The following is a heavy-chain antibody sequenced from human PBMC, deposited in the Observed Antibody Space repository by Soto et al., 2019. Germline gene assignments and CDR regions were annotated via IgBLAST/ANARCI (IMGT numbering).Heavy chain of an antibody. CDR2: ISWNSGSI. CDR3: AKDYVRGPRTGNFDY. V-gene: IGHV3-9*01. D-gene: IGHD3-10*02. Sequence: EVQLVESGGGLVQPGRSLTLSCSAAGFTVDDYAMHWGRQAPGKGLVWVPGISWNSGSIGYADSVKGRFTISRDNAKNSLYLQMNSLRAEDTALYYCAKDYVRGPRTGNFDYWGQGTLVTVSS. J-gene: IGHJ4*02. CDR1: GFTVDDYA.